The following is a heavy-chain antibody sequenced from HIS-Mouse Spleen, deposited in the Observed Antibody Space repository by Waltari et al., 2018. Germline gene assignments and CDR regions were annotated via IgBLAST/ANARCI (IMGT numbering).Heavy chain of an antibody. Sequence: QLQLQESGPGLVKPSETLSLTCTVPGGSIRSSSYYGGWIRQPPGKGLEWIGRIYYSWSTYYNPSLKSRVTISVDTSKNQFSLKLSSVTAADTAVYYCAREIPYSSSWYDWYFDLWGRGTLVTVSS. CDR1: GGSIRSSSYY. CDR2: IYYSWST. CDR3: AREIPYSSSWYDWYFDL. J-gene: IGHJ2*01. V-gene: IGHV4-39*07. D-gene: IGHD6-13*01.